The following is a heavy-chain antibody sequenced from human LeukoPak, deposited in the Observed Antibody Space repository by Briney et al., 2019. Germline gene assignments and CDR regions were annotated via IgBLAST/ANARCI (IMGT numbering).Heavy chain of an antibody. CDR2: IYYSGST. V-gene: IGHV4-30-4*01. J-gene: IGHJ4*02. D-gene: IGHD4-17*01. CDR1: GGSISSGDYY. Sequence: SETLSLTCTVSGGSISSGDYYWSWIRQPPGKGLEWIGYIYYSGSTYYNPSLKSRVTISVDTSKNQFSLKLSSVTAADTAVYYCARGNRSFGDYIFDYWGQGTLVTVSS. CDR3: ARGNRSFGDYIFDY.